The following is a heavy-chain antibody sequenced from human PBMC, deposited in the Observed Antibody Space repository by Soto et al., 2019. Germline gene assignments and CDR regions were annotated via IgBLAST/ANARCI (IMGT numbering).Heavy chain of an antibody. J-gene: IGHJ4*02. CDR3: ALDQYSGGWYLSDY. CDR1: GFTFSSYA. D-gene: IGHD6-19*01. Sequence: GGSLRLSCAASGFTFSSYAMSWVRQAPGKGLEWVSAISGSGGSTYYADSVKGRFTISRDNSKNTLYLQMNSLRAEDTAVYYCALDQYSGGWYLSDYWGQGTLVTVSS. V-gene: IGHV3-23*01. CDR2: ISGSGGST.